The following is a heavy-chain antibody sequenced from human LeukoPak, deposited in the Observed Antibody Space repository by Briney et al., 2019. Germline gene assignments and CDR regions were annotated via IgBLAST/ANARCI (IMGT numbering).Heavy chain of an antibody. D-gene: IGHD3-16*02. V-gene: IGHV3-48*04. Sequence: GRSLRLSCAASGFTFSSYGMHSVRQAPGKGLEWGSYISSSGSTIYYADSVKGRFTISRDNAKNSLYLQMNSLRAEDTAVYDCAREFGGSHCWRGNYYYGMDVWGQGTTVTVSS. CDR2: ISSSGSTI. CDR1: GFTFSSYG. CDR3: AREFGGSHCWRGNYYYGMDV. J-gene: IGHJ6*02.